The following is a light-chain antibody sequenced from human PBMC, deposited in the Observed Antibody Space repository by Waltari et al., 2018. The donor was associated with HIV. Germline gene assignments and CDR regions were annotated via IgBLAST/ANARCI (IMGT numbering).Light chain of an antibody. Sequence: QSVLTQPPSASGTPGQRVNISCSGGSSNIGSNPVNWYRQFPGEAPQLLIYTNNPRPSGVPDRFSGSKSGTSASLAISGLQSEDEADFYCAVWDDSLRSVLFGGGTRLTVL. CDR3: AVWDDSLRSVL. CDR1: SSNIGSNP. V-gene: IGLV1-44*01. CDR2: TNN. J-gene: IGLJ3*02.